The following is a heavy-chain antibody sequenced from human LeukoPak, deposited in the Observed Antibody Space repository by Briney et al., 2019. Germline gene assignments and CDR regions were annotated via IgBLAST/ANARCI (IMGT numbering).Heavy chain of an antibody. CDR1: GGTFNNNA. Sequence: ASVKVSCKASGGTFNNNAITWVRQAPGQGFEWMGGIIPIFGTANHAQKFQGRVTITADKSTSTAYMELSSLRSEDTAVYYCARDSGSYYGYWGQGTLVTVSS. J-gene: IGHJ4*02. CDR2: IIPIFGTA. CDR3: ARDSGSYYGY. D-gene: IGHD1-26*01. V-gene: IGHV1-69*06.